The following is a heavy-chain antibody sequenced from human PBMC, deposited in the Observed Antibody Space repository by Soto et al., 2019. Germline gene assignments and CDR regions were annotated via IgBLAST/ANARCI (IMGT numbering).Heavy chain of an antibody. J-gene: IGHJ4*02. D-gene: IGHD6-19*01. CDR1: GGSFSGYY. CDR3: ARGSDSSGWYYFDY. Sequence: QVQLQQWGAGLLKPSETLSLTCAVYGGSFSGYYWSWIRQPPGKGLEWIGEINHSGSTNYNPSLKSRVTISVDTSKNQFSLKLSSVTAADTAVYYCARGSDSSGWYYFDYWGQGTLVTVSS. V-gene: IGHV4-34*01. CDR2: INHSGST.